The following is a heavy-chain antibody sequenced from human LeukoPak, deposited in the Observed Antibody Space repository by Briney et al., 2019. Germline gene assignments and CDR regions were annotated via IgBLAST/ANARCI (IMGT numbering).Heavy chain of an antibody. D-gene: IGHD6-6*01. CDR2: INPSGGST. CDR3: ARDQVGSLAARRFGFDY. CDR1: GYTFTSYY. J-gene: IGHJ4*02. V-gene: IGHV1-46*01. Sequence: ASVKVSCRASGYTFTSYYMHWVRQAPGQGLECMGIINPSGGSTSYAQKFQGRVTMIRDTSTSTVYMELSSLRSEDTAVYYCARDQVGSLAARRFGFDYWGQGTLVTVSS.